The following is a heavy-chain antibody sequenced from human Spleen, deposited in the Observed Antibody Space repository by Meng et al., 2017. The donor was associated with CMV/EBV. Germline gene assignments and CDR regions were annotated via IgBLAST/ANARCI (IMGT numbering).Heavy chain of an antibody. CDR3: AHGRGGSWYLGWFDP. J-gene: IGHJ5*02. CDR1: GFSLSTSGGG. Sequence: TFTASGPHLVHPPQPPRPACTFPGFSLSTSGGGVGWIRQPPGKALEWLALIYWDDDKRYSPSLKSRLTITKDTSKNQVVLTMTNMDPVDTATYYCAHGRGGSWYLGWFDPWGQGTLVTVSS. D-gene: IGHD6-13*01. V-gene: IGHV2-5*02. CDR2: IYWDDDK.